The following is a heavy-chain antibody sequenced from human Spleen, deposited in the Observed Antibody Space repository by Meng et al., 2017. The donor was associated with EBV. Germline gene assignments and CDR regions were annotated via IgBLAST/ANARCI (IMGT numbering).Heavy chain of an antibody. CDR1: GFTFSNFA. Sequence: GERVGVGGGVVQPGRSLGLSWTASGFTFSNFAMYWVRQGPGQGLECVSIISYDGSNKYYADSVKGRFSISRDNSKDTLYVQMNSLRLEDTAVYYCARGYGDYAPEHWGQGTLVTVSS. D-gene: IGHD4-17*01. V-gene: IGHV3-30*04. CDR2: ISYDGSNK. J-gene: IGHJ4*02. CDR3: ARGYGDYAPEH.